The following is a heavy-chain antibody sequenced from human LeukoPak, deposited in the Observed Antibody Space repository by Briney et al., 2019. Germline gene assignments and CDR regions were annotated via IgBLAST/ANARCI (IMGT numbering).Heavy chain of an antibody. CDR2: IFPDDSDT. V-gene: IGHV5-51*01. Sequence: GESLKISCKGSGYSFTNYWIGRVRQMPGKGLEWMGIIFPDDSDTRYSPSFQGQVTISADKSISTAYLQWSSLKASDSATYYCARRDILTGILDYWGQGTLVTVSS. D-gene: IGHD3-9*01. CDR1: GYSFTNYW. CDR3: ARRDILTGILDY. J-gene: IGHJ4*02.